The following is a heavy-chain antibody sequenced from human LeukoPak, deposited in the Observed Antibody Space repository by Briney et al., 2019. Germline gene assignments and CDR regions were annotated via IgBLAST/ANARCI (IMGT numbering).Heavy chain of an antibody. Sequence: PSETLSLTCTVSGDSITSSSYYWAWLRQPPGKGLEWIGSFYYSGSTYYSPSLKSRVTISVDTSKNQFSLKLSSVTAADTAVYYCARRNYGGAIDYWGRGSLVTVSS. V-gene: IGHV4-39*01. CDR2: FYYSGST. J-gene: IGHJ4*02. CDR3: ARRNYGGAIDY. CDR1: GDSITSSSYY. D-gene: IGHD4-17*01.